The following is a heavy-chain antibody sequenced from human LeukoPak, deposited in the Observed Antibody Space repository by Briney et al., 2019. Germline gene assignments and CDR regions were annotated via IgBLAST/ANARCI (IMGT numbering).Heavy chain of an antibody. V-gene: IGHV4-59*01. CDR1: GGSFSGYY. Sequence: PSETLSLTFAVYGGSFSGYYSSWIRQPPGQGLEWIGYIYYSGSTNYNPSLKSRVTISVDTSKNQFSLKLSSVTAADTAVYYCARDGGSSWYRFYGMDVWGQGTTVTVSS. J-gene: IGHJ6*02. D-gene: IGHD6-13*01. CDR2: IYYSGST. CDR3: ARDGGSSWYRFYGMDV.